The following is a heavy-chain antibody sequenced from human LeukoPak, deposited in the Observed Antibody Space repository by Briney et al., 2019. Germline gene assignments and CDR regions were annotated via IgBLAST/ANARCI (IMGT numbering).Heavy chain of an antibody. CDR2: ISGSGGST. V-gene: IGHV3-23*01. D-gene: IGHD3-22*01. Sequence: GGSLRLSCAAFGFTFSSYAMSWVRQAPGKGLEWVSAISGSGGSTYYADSVKGRFTISRDNSKNTLYLQMNSLRAEDTAVYYCAKQRIGSGYYLDYWGQGTLVTVSS. J-gene: IGHJ4*02. CDR3: AKQRIGSGYYLDY. CDR1: GFTFSSYA.